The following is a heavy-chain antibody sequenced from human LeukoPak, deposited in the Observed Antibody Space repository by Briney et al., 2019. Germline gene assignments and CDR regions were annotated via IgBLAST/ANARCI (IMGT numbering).Heavy chain of an antibody. D-gene: IGHD2-8*01. Sequence: GESLKISCKGSGYSFTSYWIGWVRQMPGKGLEWMGIIYPGESDARYSPSFQGQVTISADKSISTAHLQWSSLKASDTAMYFCARRDSSGTSHYWGQGTLVTVSS. CDR2: IYPGESDA. J-gene: IGHJ4*02. V-gene: IGHV5-51*01. CDR1: GYSFTSYW. CDR3: ARRDSSGTSHY.